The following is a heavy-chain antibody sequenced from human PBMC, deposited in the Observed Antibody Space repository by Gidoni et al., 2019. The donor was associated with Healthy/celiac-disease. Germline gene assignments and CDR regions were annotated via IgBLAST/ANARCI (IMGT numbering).Heavy chain of an antibody. CDR2: ISYDGSNK. CDR3: AKDKGYYDSSGYGYFDY. V-gene: IGHV3-30*18. Sequence: QVQLVESGGGVVQPGRSLRLSCAASGFTFSSSGMHWVRQAPGKGLEWVAVISYDGSNKYYADSVKGRFTISRDNSKNTLYLQMNSLRAEDTAVYYCAKDKGYYDSSGYGYFDYWGQGTLVTVSS. J-gene: IGHJ4*02. CDR1: GFTFSSSG. D-gene: IGHD3-22*01.